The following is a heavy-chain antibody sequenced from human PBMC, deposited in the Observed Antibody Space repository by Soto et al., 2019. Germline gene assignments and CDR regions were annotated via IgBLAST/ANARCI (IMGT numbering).Heavy chain of an antibody. Sequence: PGGSLRLSCAASGFTFSTYWMSWVRQAPGKGLEWVSVLFRDGTTFYADSVKGRFTISRHNSENTLYLQMNSLRGEDTAVYYCARAEYTGSWTAERDYWGQGTLVTVSS. V-gene: IGHV3-53*04. J-gene: IGHJ4*02. CDR2: LFRDGTT. D-gene: IGHD6-13*01. CDR1: GFTFSTYW. CDR3: ARAEYTGSWTAERDY.